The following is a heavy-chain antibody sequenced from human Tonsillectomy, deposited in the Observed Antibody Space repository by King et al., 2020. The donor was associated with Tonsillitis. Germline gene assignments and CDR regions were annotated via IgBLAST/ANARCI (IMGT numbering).Heavy chain of an antibody. V-gene: IGHV3-23*04. D-gene: IGHD2-8*01. J-gene: IGHJ4*02. CDR3: AKDHGKGYCTNGVCYNFDY. Sequence: VQLVESGGGLVQPGGSLRLSCASSGFTFSSYAMSWVRQAPGKGLEWVSGLSGRGVSTYYADSVKGRFTIPRDNSKNTLYLQMKSLRAADTAVYYCAKDHGKGYCTNGVCYNFDYWGPGTLVTVSS. CDR2: LSGRGVST. CDR1: GFTFSSYA.